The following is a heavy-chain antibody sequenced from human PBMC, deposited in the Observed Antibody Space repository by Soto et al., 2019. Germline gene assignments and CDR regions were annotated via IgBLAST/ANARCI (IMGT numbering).Heavy chain of an antibody. CDR3: ARNPNPFIAAAGTGWFDP. V-gene: IGHV1-69*01. D-gene: IGHD6-13*01. J-gene: IGHJ5*02. CDR2: IIPIFGTA. Sequence: QVQLVQSGAEVKKPGSSVKVSCKASGGTFSSYAISWVRQAPGQGLEWMGGIIPIFGTANYAQKFQGRVTITADESTSTAYMERSSLRSEDTAVYYCARNPNPFIAAAGTGWFDPWGQGTLVTVSS. CDR1: GGTFSSYA.